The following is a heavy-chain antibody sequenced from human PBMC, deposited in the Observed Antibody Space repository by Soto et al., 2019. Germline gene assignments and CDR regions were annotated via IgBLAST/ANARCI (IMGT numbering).Heavy chain of an antibody. CDR1: AFSFSSYP. J-gene: IGHJ3*01. V-gene: IGHV3-23*01. CDR3: AQDIEKGLGAVEL. CDR2: VSASGRQT. D-gene: IGHD6-19*01. Sequence: QLLESGGGLVQPGGSLRLSCAAAAFSFSSYPMNWVRQAPGKGLEWISIVSASGRQTYYADSVKGRFTISRHNSKHTLYLEVTAMRDADTAGYYWAQDIEKGLGAVELWGHGAQVIVSS.